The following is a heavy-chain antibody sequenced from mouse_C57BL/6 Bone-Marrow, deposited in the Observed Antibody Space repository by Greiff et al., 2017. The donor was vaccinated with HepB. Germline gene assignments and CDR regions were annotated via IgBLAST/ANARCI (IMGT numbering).Heavy chain of an antibody. J-gene: IGHJ3*01. V-gene: IGHV1-50*01. CDR1: GYTFTSYW. CDR2: IDPSDSYT. Sequence: VQLQQPGAELVKPGASVKLSCKASGYTFTSYWMQWVKQRPGQGLEWIGEIDPSDSYTNYNQKCKGKATLTVDTSSSTAYMQLSSLTSEDSAVYYCAYYSNSFFAYWGQGTLVTVSA. CDR3: AYYSNSFFAY. D-gene: IGHD2-5*01.